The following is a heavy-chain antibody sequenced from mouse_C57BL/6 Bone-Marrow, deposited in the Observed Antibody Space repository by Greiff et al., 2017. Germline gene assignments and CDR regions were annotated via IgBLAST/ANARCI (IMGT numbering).Heavy chain of an antibody. CDR3: ARSYWVYAMDY. Sequence: QVQLQQPGAELVMPGASVKLSCKASGYTFTSYWMHWVKQRPGQGLEWIGEIDPSDSYTNYNQKFKGKSTLTVDKSSSTAYMQLSSLTSEDAAVYYCARSYWVYAMDYWGQGTSVTVSS. J-gene: IGHJ4*01. D-gene: IGHD2-10*01. CDR1: GYTFTSYW. CDR2: IDPSDSYT. V-gene: IGHV1-69*01.